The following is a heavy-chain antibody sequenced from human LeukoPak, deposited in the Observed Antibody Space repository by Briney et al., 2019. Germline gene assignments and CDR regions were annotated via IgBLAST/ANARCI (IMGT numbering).Heavy chain of an antibody. CDR2: ISYDGSNK. CDR3: ARARRWELPRYYFDY. J-gene: IGHJ4*02. Sequence: GGSLRLSCAASGFTFSSYAMHWVRQAPGKGLEWVAVISYDGSNKYYADSVKGRFTISRDNSKNMLYLQMNSLRAEDTAVYYCARARRWELPRYYFDYWGQGTLVTVSS. CDR1: GFTFSSYA. D-gene: IGHD1-26*01. V-gene: IGHV3-30-3*01.